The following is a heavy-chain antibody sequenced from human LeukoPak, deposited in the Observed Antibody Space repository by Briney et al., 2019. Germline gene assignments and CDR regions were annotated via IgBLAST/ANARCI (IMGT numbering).Heavy chain of an antibody. V-gene: IGHV1-18*01. CDR2: ISGYNGNT. CDR1: GYTFTNYG. CDR3: ARDLRDGYNYVYYFDY. Sequence: GASVKVACKASGYTFTNYGISWVRQAPAQGLEWMGWISGYNGNTNYAQKLQGRVTMTTDTSTSTAYMELRSLRSDDTAVYYCARDLRDGYNYVYYFDYWGQGTLVTVSS. D-gene: IGHD5-24*01. J-gene: IGHJ4*02.